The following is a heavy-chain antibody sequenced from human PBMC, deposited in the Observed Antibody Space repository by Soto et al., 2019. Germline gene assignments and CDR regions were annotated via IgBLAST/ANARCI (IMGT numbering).Heavy chain of an antibody. V-gene: IGHV4-31*03. J-gene: IGHJ4*02. D-gene: IGHD2-15*01. Sequence: PSETLSLTCTVSGGSISSGGYFWNWLRQHPGKGLEWIGFIYHSGSTFYSPSLQSRVSISVDTSKNQFSLKLNSVTAADTAVYYCARILSSGHSDYRGQGTLVTVSS. CDR3: ARILSSGHSDY. CDR1: GGSISSGGYF. CDR2: IYHSGST.